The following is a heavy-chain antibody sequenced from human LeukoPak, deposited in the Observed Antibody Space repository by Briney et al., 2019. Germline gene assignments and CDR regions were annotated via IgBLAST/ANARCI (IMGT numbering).Heavy chain of an antibody. Sequence: GRSLRLSCAASGFTFDDYAMHWVRQAPGKGLEWVSGISWNSGSIGYADSVKGRFTISRDNAKNSLYLQMNSLRAEDTAVYYCAKDIAGKYYYYGMDVWGQGTTVTVSS. CDR1: GFTFDDYA. J-gene: IGHJ6*02. CDR3: AKDIAGKYYYYGMDV. D-gene: IGHD1-1*01. CDR2: ISWNSGSI. V-gene: IGHV3-9*01.